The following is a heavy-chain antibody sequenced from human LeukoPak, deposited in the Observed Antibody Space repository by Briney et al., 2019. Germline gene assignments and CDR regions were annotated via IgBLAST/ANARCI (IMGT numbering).Heavy chain of an antibody. CDR3: GGSSGDYDYYFDY. V-gene: IGHV4-59*01. CDR2: IYYSGST. CDR1: GGSISNYY. D-gene: IGHD5-12*01. J-gene: IGHJ4*02. Sequence: SETLSLTCIVSGGSISNYYWSWIRQPPEKGLEWIGYIYYSGSTNYNPSLKSRVSISVDTSKNQFSLKLSSVTAADTAVYYCGGSSGDYDYYFDYWGQGTLVTVSS.